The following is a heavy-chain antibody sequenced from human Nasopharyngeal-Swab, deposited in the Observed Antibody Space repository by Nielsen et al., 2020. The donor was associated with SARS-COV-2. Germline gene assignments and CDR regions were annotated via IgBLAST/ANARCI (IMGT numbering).Heavy chain of an antibody. J-gene: IGHJ5*02. D-gene: IGHD6-19*01. CDR1: GFTLATYE. Sequence: GESLKISCVASGFTLATYEMNWVRQAPGKGPEWVSYISTSGATIHYADSVRGRFTISRDNAKKSLYLQMNSLRAEDTAVYYCARASRGWSWGQGTLVTVSS. CDR2: ISTSGATI. V-gene: IGHV3-48*03. CDR3: ARASRGWS.